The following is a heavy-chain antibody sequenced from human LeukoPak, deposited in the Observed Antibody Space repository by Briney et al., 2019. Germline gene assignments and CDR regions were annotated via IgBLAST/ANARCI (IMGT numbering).Heavy chain of an antibody. CDR1: GGTFSSYA. CDR2: IIPIFGTA. D-gene: IGHD3-16*01. J-gene: IGHJ3*02. CDR3: AREPGGNDAFDI. V-gene: IGHV1-69*13. Sequence: ASVKVSCKAPGGTFSSYAISWVRQAPGQGLEWMGGIIPIFGTANYAQKFQGRVTITADESTSTAYMELSSLRSEDTAVYYCAREPGGNDAFDIWGQGTMVTVSS.